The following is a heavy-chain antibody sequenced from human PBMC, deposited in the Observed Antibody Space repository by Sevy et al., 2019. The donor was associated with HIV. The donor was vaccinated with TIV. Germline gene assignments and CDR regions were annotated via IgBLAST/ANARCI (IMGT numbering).Heavy chain of an antibody. Sequence: GGSLRLSCAASGFTFSSYSMNWVRQAPGKGLEWVSYISSSSSTIYYADSVKGRFTISRDNAKNSLYLQMNSLRAEDTAVYYCARYDAAVAGTNYYYYGMDVWGQGTTVTVSS. V-gene: IGHV3-48*01. CDR3: ARYDAAVAGTNYYYYGMDV. J-gene: IGHJ6*02. D-gene: IGHD6-19*01. CDR2: ISSSSSTI. CDR1: GFTFSSYS.